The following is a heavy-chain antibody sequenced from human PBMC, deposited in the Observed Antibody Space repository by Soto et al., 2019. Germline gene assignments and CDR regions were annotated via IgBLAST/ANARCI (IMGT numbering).Heavy chain of an antibody. V-gene: IGHV1-24*01. Sequence: SVKVSCEVSGYTLNELSMYWLRQAPRKGSEWLGGFDPEDGETIYAQKFQGRVTMTENTSKDTEYMELSSLRSEDTAVYYCATDRGYDFWSGYLHFAYWGQGTLVTVSS. D-gene: IGHD3-3*01. CDR1: GYTLNELS. CDR3: ATDRGYDFWSGYLHFAY. CDR2: FDPEDGET. J-gene: IGHJ4*02.